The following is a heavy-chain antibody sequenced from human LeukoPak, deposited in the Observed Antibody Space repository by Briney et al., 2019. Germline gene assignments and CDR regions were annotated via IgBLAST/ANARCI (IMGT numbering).Heavy chain of an antibody. D-gene: IGHD6-13*01. Sequence: PGGSLGLSCAASGFTLRTYWMTWVRQAPGRGLEWVANINRDGSGKYYVDSVKGRFSISRDNAENSLFLQMNNLRVEDTAVYYCARGGSSSSNYWVYWGQGTLVTVSS. CDR2: INRDGSGK. CDR3: ARGGSSSSNYWVY. J-gene: IGHJ4*02. CDR1: GFTLRTYW. V-gene: IGHV3-7*01.